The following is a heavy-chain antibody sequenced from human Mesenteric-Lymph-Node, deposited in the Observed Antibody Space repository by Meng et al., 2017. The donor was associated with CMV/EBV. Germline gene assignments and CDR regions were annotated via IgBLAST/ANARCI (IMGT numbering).Heavy chain of an antibody. CDR2: IYYSGST. CDR1: GGSISSGGYY. J-gene: IGHJ6*02. V-gene: IGHV4-31*03. CDR3: ARAGHIVVVIATYGMDV. Sequence: SETLSLTCTVSGGSISSGGYYWSWIRQHPGKGLEWIGYIYYSGSTYYNPSLKSRVTISVDTSKNQFSLKLSSVTAADTAVYYCARAGHIVVVIATYGMDVWGQGTTVTVS. D-gene: IGHD2-21*01.